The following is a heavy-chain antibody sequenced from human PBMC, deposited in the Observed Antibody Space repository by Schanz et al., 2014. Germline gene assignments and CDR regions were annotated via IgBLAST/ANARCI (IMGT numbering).Heavy chain of an antibody. D-gene: IGHD6-19*01. Sequence: QVQLEESGGGVVQPGGSLRLSCVASGFSFSGFAVHWVRQAPGKGLEWVSIVSHDGFTKHYADSVRGRFTLSRDKSKNTVYLQMTGLRAEDTALYFCATDDSGGGCHIWGQGTMVTVSS. CDR1: GFSFSGFA. CDR2: VSHDGFTK. V-gene: IGHV3-30*04. CDR3: ATDDSGGGCHI. J-gene: IGHJ3*02.